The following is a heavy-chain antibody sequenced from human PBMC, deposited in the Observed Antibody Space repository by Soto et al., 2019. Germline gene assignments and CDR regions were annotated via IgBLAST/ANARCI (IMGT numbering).Heavy chain of an antibody. J-gene: IGHJ3*01. V-gene: IGHV3-74*01. Sequence: EVQLVESGGGLFQPGGSLRLSCEASGFTFSNYWMHWVRQVPGKGLVWVSRIKGDASNTNYADFVKGRFTISRDNAKNTVYLQMNSLTAEDTAVYYCARGTPGYYGSDVWGQGTMVTVSS. D-gene: IGHD5-18*01. CDR2: IKGDASNT. CDR3: ARGTPGYYGSDV. CDR1: GFTFSNYW.